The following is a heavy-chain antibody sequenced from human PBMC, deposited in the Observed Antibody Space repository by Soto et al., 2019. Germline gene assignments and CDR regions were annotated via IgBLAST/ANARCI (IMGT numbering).Heavy chain of an antibody. J-gene: IGHJ3*01. CDR1: GFTFSSYS. CDR2: ISSSSSYI. Sequence: GSLRLSCAASGFTFSSYSMNWVRQAPGKGLEWVSSISSSSSYIHYADSVKGRFTISIDNAKNLLYLQMNGLRAEDTALYYCARVQRAAHDAFDVWGQGTMVTVSS. D-gene: IGHD2-15*01. CDR3: ARVQRAAHDAFDV. V-gene: IGHV3-21*01.